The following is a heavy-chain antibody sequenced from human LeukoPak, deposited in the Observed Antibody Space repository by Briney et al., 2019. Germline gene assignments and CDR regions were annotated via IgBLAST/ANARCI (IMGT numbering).Heavy chain of an antibody. CDR2: ISWNSSSI. J-gene: IGHJ4*02. V-gene: IGHV3-9*01. CDR1: GLTFYDYA. CDR3: ASDARPNYYTSGSDH. D-gene: IGHD3-10*01. Sequence: PGGSLRLSCAASGLTFYDYAMHSVRHAPGKGLEWVSGISWNSSSIGYADSVKGRFTISRDNAKNSLYLQMNSLTDEDAAVYFSASDARPNYYTSGSDHWGQGTLVTVSS.